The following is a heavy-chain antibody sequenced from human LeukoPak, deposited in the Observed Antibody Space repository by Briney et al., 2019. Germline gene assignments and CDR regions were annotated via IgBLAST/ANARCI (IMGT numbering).Heavy chain of an antibody. V-gene: IGHV3-53*01. CDR2: IYSGGST. D-gene: IGHD3-22*01. CDR1: GFTVSSNY. J-gene: IGHJ1*01. CDR3: ASGPYYYDSSGYLQH. Sequence: PGGSLRLSCSASGFTVSSNYMSWVRQAPGKGLEWVSDIYSGGSTYYADSVKGRFTISRDNSKNTLYLQMNSLRAEDTAVYYCASGPYYYDSSGYLQHWGQGTLVTVSS.